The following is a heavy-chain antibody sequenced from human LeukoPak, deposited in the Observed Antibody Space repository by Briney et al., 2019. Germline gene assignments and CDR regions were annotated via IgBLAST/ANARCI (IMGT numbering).Heavy chain of an antibody. CDR3: ARAQGTVAIDY. CDR2: IYYSGST. D-gene: IGHD5-12*01. V-gene: IGHV4-59*12. J-gene: IGHJ4*02. CDR1: GGFISSYY. Sequence: SETLSLTCAVTGGFISSYYWSWIRQPPGKGLEWIGYIYYSGSTNYNPSLKSRVTISVDTSKNQFSLKMTSVTAADTAVYYCARAQGTVAIDYWGQGTLVTVSS.